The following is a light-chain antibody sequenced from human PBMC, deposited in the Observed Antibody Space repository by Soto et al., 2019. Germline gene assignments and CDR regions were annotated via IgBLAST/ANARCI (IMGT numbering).Light chain of an antibody. CDR1: SSDVGGYNF. CDR2: EVT. Sequence: QSALTQPASVSGSPGQSITISCTGTSSDVGGYNFVSWYQHHPGKAPKLIIYEVTTRPSGVSNRFSASKSGNTASLTISGLQAEDEADYYCSSYTNTSTLVGFGGGTKLTFL. CDR3: SSYTNTSTLVG. J-gene: IGLJ2*01. V-gene: IGLV2-14*01.